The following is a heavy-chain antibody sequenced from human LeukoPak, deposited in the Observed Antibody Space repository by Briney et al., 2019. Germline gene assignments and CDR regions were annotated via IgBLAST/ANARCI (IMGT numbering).Heavy chain of an antibody. D-gene: IGHD4-11*01. CDR1: GGTFSSYA. V-gene: IGHV1-69*01. CDR2: IIPIFGTA. CDR3: ARVGGRTVTTTSFDY. J-gene: IGHJ4*02. Sequence: ASVKVSCKASGGTFSSYAISWVRQAPGQGLEWMVGIIPIFGTANYAQKFQGRVTITADESTSTAYMELSSLRSEDTAVYYCARVGGRTVTTTSFDYWGQGTLVTVSS.